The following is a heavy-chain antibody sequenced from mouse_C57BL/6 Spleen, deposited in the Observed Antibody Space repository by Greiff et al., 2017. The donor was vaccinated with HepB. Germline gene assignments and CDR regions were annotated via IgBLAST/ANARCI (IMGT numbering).Heavy chain of an antibody. CDR2: IDPSDSYT. Sequence: VQLQQSGAELVMPGASVKLSCKASGYTFTSYWMHWVKQRPGQGLEWIGEIDPSDSYTNYNQKFKGKSTLTVDKSSSTAYMQLSSLTSEDSAVYYCASPHSNYVPFAYWGQGTLVTVSA. D-gene: IGHD2-5*01. J-gene: IGHJ3*01. V-gene: IGHV1-69*01. CDR3: ASPHSNYVPFAY. CDR1: GYTFTSYW.